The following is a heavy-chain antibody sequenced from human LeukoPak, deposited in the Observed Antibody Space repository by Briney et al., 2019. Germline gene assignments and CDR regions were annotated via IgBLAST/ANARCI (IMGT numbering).Heavy chain of an antibody. CDR3: ARDKYGDLRDAFDI. CDR2: IYTSGST. CDR1: GGSISSGSYY. D-gene: IGHD4-17*01. Sequence: SQTLSLTCTVSGGSISSGSYYWSWIRQPAGKGLEWIGRIYTSGSTNYNPSLKSRVTISVDTSKNQFSLKLSSVTAADTAVYYCARDKYGDLRDAFDIWGQGTMVTVSS. V-gene: IGHV4-61*02. J-gene: IGHJ3*02.